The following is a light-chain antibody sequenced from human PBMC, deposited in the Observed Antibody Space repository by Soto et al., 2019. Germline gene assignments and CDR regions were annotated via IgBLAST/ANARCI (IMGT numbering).Light chain of an antibody. V-gene: IGLV2-11*01. J-gene: IGLJ1*01. CDR1: SSDVGGYNY. CDR2: DVT. Sequence: QSLLTQPRSVSGSPGQSVTISCTGASSDVGGYNYVSWYQQHPGKAPKLMIYDVTKRPSGLPDRFSGSKSGNTASLTISGLQAEDEADYYCCSYATEYTYVFGTGTKLTVL. CDR3: CSYATEYTYV.